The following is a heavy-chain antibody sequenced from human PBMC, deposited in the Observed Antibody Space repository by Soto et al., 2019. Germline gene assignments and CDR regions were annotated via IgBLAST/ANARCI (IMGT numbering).Heavy chain of an antibody. Sequence: EVKLLESGGGLVPPGASARLSCITSGFIFDNYAMSWVRQSPGRGLEWVAAISGSGHATYYTQSVQGRFIISRDKSKKTFFLQMNNLRAEDTAVYYCAKGRYFDSSGGCANYWGLGTLGTVSS. CDR1: GFIFDNYA. CDR3: AKGRYFDSSGGCANY. D-gene: IGHD3-22*01. J-gene: IGHJ4*02. CDR2: ISGSGHAT. V-gene: IGHV3-23*01.